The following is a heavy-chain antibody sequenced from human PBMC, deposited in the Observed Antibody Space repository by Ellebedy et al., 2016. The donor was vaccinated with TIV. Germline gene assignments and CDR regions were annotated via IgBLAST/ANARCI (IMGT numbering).Heavy chain of an antibody. J-gene: IGHJ4*02. CDR1: GAYVSSGDYY. Sequence: SETLSLTCSVSGAYVSSGDYYWSWIRQPPGKGLEWIGYMYVTGSTYFNPSLKNRISMSVDTSVNKFSLKLSSVTAADTAVYYCARAPSPYYYDSPGYYFFDYWGQGALVSVSS. CDR3: ARAPSPYYYDSPGYYFFDY. CDR2: MYVTGST. D-gene: IGHD3-22*01. V-gene: IGHV4-30-4*01.